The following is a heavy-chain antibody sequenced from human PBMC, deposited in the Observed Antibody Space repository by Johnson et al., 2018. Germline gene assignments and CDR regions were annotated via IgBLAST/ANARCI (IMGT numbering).Heavy chain of an antibody. Sequence: VQLVESGGGVVQTGRSLRLSCAASGFTFSSYGMHWVRQAPGKGLEWVAVIWYDGSNKYYADSVKGRFTIYRDNSRNTLYLQMTSLRAEDTAVYYFVRDPYYYDSSGYLNKRGSDDFDIWGHGTMVTVSS. CDR1: GFTFSSYG. V-gene: IGHV3-33*01. J-gene: IGHJ3*02. CDR2: IWYDGSNK. CDR3: VRDPYYYDSSGYLNKRGSDDFDI. D-gene: IGHD3-22*01.